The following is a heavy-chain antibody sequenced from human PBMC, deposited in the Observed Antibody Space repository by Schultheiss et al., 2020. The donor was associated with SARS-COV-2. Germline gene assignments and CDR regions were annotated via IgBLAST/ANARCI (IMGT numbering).Heavy chain of an antibody. J-gene: IGHJ3*02. D-gene: IGHD6-13*01. CDR3: ARGDLSSWSDDAFDI. CDR1: GFTFSSYS. CDR2: ISSSSSTI. V-gene: IGHV3-48*01. Sequence: GGSLRLSCAASGFTFSSYSMNWVRQAPGKGLEWVSYISSSSSTIYYADSVKGRFTISRDNAKNSLYLQMNSLRAEDTAVYYCARGDLSSWSDDAFDIWGQGTMVTVSS.